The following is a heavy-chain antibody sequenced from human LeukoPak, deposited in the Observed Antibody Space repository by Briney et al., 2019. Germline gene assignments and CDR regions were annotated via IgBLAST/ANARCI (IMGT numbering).Heavy chain of an antibody. CDR3: AKVSLNMVNDAFDI. D-gene: IGHD4/OR15-4a*01. CDR1: GFIFSSYG. Sequence: AGGSLRLSCAASGFIFSSYGMHWVRQAPDKGPEWVAFIRYDGSRKYYADSVKGRFTISRDNSKNTLYLQMNSLRAEDTAMYYCAKVSLNMVNDAFDIWGQGTMVSVSS. J-gene: IGHJ3*02. V-gene: IGHV3-30*02. CDR2: IRYDGSRK.